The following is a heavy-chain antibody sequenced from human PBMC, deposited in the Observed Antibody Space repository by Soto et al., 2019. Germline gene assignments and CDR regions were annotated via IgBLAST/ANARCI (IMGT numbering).Heavy chain of an antibody. Sequence: EVQLLESGGGLVQPGGSLRLSCAASGFTFSSYAMSWVRQAPGKGLEWVSAISGSGGSTYYADSVKGRFTISRDNSKNTLYLQMNSLRAEXXXXXXCAKWAGTHPLDLWGRGTLVTVSS. CDR2: ISGSGGST. J-gene: IGHJ2*01. CDR3: AKWAGTHPLDL. CDR1: GFTFSSYA. D-gene: IGHD6-19*01. V-gene: IGHV3-23*01.